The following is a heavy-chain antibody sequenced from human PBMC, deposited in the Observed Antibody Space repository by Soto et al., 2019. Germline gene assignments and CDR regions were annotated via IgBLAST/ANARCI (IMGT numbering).Heavy chain of an antibody. J-gene: IGHJ4*02. CDR3: AREPGISGSRDFDY. CDR2: ISSSGSTI. Sequence: EVQLVESGGGLVQPGGSLRLSCAASGFTFNRYSMNWIRQAPGKGLEWLSYISSSGSTIWYADSVKGRFTISRDTARNSLYLHMNSLRAEDTAVYYCAREPGISGSRDFDYWGQGTLVTVSS. D-gene: IGHD5-12*01. CDR1: GFTFNRYS. V-gene: IGHV3-48*01.